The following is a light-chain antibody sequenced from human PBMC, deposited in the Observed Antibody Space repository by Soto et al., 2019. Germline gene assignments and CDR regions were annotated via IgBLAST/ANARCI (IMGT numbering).Light chain of an antibody. CDR3: SSYTSSSGV. CDR2: DVS. CDR1: SSDVGGYNY. V-gene: IGLV2-14*01. Sequence: QSVPTQPASVSGSPGQSITISCTGTSSDVGGYNYVSWYQQHPGKAPKLTIYDVSNRPSGVSNRFSGSKSGNTASLTISGLQAEDEADYYCSSYTSSSGVFGTGTKVTVL. J-gene: IGLJ1*01.